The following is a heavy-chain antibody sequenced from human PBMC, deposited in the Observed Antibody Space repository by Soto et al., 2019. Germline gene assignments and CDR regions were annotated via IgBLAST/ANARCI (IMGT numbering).Heavy chain of an antibody. CDR1: GASISGFY. CDR3: VRDGTKTLRDWFDP. D-gene: IGHD1-1*01. Sequence: PSETLSLTCTVSGASISGFYWSWIRKSAGKGLEWIVRIYATGTTDYNPSLKSRVMISVDTSKKQFSLKLRSVTAADTAVYYCVRDGTKTLRDWFDPRGQGISVPVSS. V-gene: IGHV4-4*07. CDR2: IYATGTT. J-gene: IGHJ5*02.